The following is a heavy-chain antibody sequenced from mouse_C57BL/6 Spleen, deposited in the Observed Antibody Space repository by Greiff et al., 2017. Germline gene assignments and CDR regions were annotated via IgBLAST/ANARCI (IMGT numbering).Heavy chain of an antibody. D-gene: IGHD1-1*01. CDR3: AHYYGSSPCDFDY. Sequence: EVQLQQSVAELVRPGASVKLSCTASGFNIKNTYMHWVKQRPEQGLEWIGRIDPANGNNKYAPKFQGKATITADTSANTAYLQLSSLTSEDTAIYYCAHYYGSSPCDFDYWGQGTTLTVSS. V-gene: IGHV14-3*01. J-gene: IGHJ2*01. CDR2: IDPANGNN. CDR1: GFNIKNTY.